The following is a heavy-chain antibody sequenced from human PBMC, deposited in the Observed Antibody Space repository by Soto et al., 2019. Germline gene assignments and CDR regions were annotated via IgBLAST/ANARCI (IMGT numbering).Heavy chain of an antibody. CDR2: ILGSGDST. CDR3: AKDNPVGATPGWFDS. J-gene: IGHJ5*01. Sequence: EEQLLESGGGLVQPGGSLRLSCAATGFNFGSYAMSWVRQAPGQGLEWVSSILGSGDSTYYADSVKGRFSISRDNSKNTLYLQMNSLRAEDTAIYYCAKDNPVGATPGWFDSWGQGTLVIVSS. D-gene: IGHD1-26*01. CDR1: GFNFGSYA. V-gene: IGHV3-23*01.